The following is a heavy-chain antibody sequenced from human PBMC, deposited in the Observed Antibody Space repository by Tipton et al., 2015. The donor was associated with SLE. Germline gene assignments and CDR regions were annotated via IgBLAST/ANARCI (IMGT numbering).Heavy chain of an antibody. CDR2: IYHTGNT. D-gene: IGHD4-11*01. CDR3: ARGGSLYSNGWFDP. J-gene: IGHJ5*02. Sequence: TLSLTCAVSGGSISSSNWWNWVRQPPGKGLEWIGEIYHTGNTNYKPSLKSRVTISVDKSKNQFSLKLRSVTAADTAVYYCARGGSLYSNGWFDPWGQGTLVTVSS. CDR1: GGSISSSNW. V-gene: IGHV4-4*02.